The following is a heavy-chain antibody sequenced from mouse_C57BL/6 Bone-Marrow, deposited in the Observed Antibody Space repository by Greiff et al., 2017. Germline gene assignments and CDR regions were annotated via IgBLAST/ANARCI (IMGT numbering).Heavy chain of an antibody. Sequence: VKVLESGAELARPGASVKMSCKASGYTFPSYTMHWVKQRPGQGLEWIGYINPRSGYTKYNQKFKDKATLTAAKYSSTADMQLSSLTSEDYAVYYCARGGDAVYAMDYWGQGTSVTVSS. J-gene: IGHJ4*01. CDR1: GYTFPSYT. CDR2: INPRSGYT. CDR3: ARGGDAVYAMDY. V-gene: IGHV1-4*01.